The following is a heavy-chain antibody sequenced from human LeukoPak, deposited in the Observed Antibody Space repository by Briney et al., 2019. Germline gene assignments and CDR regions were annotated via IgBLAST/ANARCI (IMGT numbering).Heavy chain of an antibody. Sequence: SETLSLTCAVSGYSISSGYYWSWIRQPPGKGLEWIGSIYHSGSTYYNPSLKSRVTISVDTSKNQFSLKLSSVTAADTAVYYCARLMDDFWSGYFTTFDPWGQGTLVTVSS. V-gene: IGHV4-38-2*01. CDR1: GYSISSGYY. J-gene: IGHJ5*02. CDR2: IYHSGST. CDR3: ARLMDDFWSGYFTTFDP. D-gene: IGHD3-3*01.